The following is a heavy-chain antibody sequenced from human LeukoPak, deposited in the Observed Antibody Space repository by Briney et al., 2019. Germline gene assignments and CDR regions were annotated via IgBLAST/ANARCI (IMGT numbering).Heavy chain of an antibody. Sequence: SETLFLTCAVYGGSFSGYYWSWIRQPPGKGLEWIGEINHSGSTNYNPSLTSRVTISVDTSKNQFSLKLSSVTAADTAVYYCARGRGITMVRGRRNWFDPWGQGTLVTVSS. J-gene: IGHJ5*02. CDR1: GGSFSGYY. V-gene: IGHV4-34*01. D-gene: IGHD3-10*01. CDR3: ARGRGITMVRGRRNWFDP. CDR2: INHSGST.